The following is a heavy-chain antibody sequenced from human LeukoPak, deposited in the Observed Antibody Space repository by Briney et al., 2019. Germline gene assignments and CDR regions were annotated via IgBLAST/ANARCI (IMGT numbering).Heavy chain of an antibody. D-gene: IGHD1-26*01. CDR1: GGSMSGNY. J-gene: IGHJ4*02. V-gene: IGHV4-59*08. CDR3: ARHGRSGSYPYYFDY. CDR2: TSYSGST. Sequence: SETLSLTCTVSGGSMSGNYWTWIRQPPGKGLEWIGYTSYSGSTNYNPSLKSRANISVDTSKSHFSLKLSSVTAADTAIYYCARHGRSGSYPYYFDYWGQGTLVTVSS.